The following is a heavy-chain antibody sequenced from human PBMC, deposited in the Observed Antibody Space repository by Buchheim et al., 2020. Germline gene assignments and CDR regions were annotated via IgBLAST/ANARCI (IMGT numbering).Heavy chain of an antibody. D-gene: IGHD2-21*01. CDR1: GYTFTSYY. V-gene: IGHV1-46*03. Sequence: QVQLVQSGAEVKKPGASVKVSCKASGYTFTSYYMHWVRQAPGQGLEWMGIINPSGGSTSYAQKFQGRVTMTRDTSTSTVYMELSSLGSEDTAVYYCARFQGGGEKLPGRYFDYWGQGTL. J-gene: IGHJ4*02. CDR3: ARFQGGGEKLPGRYFDY. CDR2: INPSGGST.